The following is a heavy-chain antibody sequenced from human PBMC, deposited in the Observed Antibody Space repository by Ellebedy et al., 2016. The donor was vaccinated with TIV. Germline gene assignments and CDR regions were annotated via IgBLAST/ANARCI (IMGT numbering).Heavy chain of an antibody. CDR3: ATGLAGYGY. Sequence: GESLNISCRGSGYSFATYWIARVRQMPGKGLEWMGVIYPDDSRVISSPSFQGQVTTSADKSINPAYLQWSSLKASDTAMYYCATGLAGYGYWGQGTLVTVSS. CDR1: GYSFATYW. CDR2: IYPDDSRV. V-gene: IGHV5-51*01. D-gene: IGHD6-19*01. J-gene: IGHJ4*02.